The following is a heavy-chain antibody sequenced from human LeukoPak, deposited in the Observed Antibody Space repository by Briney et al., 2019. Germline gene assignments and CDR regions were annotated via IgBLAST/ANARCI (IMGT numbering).Heavy chain of an antibody. CDR2: ISRSSSTI. J-gene: IGHJ5*02. CDR1: GFTFSSYS. V-gene: IGHV3-48*04. D-gene: IGHD3-22*01. CDR3: ARERATYYYDSSGSEPLGWFDP. Sequence: GGSLRLSCAASGFTFSSYSMDWVRQAPGKGLEWVSYISRSSSTIYYADSVKGRFTISRDNAKNSLYLQMNSLRAEDTAVYYCARERATYYYDSSGSEPLGWFDPWGQGTLVTVSS.